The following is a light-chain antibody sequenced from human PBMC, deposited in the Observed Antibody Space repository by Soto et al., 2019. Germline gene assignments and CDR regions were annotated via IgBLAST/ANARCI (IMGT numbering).Light chain of an antibody. V-gene: IGKV3-20*01. Sequence: ETVMTQSPATLSVSPGERATLSFRASQSVSSKLAWYQQKPGQAPRLLIYDASSRATGIPDRFSGGGSGTDFTLTISRLEPEDFAVYYCQQFSSYPLTFGGGTKVDI. CDR2: DAS. CDR3: QQFSSYPLT. J-gene: IGKJ4*01. CDR1: QSVSSK.